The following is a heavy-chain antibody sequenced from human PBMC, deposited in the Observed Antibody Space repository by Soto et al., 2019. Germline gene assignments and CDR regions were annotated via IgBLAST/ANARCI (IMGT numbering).Heavy chain of an antibody. CDR3: ARDRLTLTTSLVFDY. CDR1: GYSFTNYG. CDR2: ISAYNGNT. V-gene: IGHV1-18*01. D-gene: IGHD3-16*01. Sequence: VQLVQSGGEVKRPGASVRVSCKTSGYSFTNYGLSWLRQAPGQGLEWMGWISAYNGNTDYPQKFQGRVTMTTDTSTSTAYMELRSLRSDDTAVYYCARDRLTLTTSLVFDYWGQGTLVTVSS. J-gene: IGHJ4*02.